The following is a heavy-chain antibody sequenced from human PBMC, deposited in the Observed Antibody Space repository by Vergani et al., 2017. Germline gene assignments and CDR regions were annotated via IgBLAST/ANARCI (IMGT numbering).Heavy chain of an antibody. J-gene: IGHJ3*01. Sequence: EVQLVQSGAEVKKPGESLKISCKGSGYSFTSYWIGWVRQMPGKCLEWMGIIYPGDSEVKSNPTFRGQVIFSVDTSVNTAYLQWRSLQASDTATYFCASGGHGSENGGALQLWGQGTNITVSS. V-gene: IGHV5-51*01. CDR3: ASGGHGSENGGALQL. D-gene: IGHD3-10*01. CDR1: GYSFTSYW. CDR2: IYPGDSEV.